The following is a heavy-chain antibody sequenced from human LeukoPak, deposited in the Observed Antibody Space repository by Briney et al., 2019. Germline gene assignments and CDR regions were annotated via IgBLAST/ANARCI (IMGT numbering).Heavy chain of an antibody. Sequence: PGGSLRLSCTASRFTFSNYWMTWVRQAPGKGLEWVGNINQDASEINYVDSVKGRFTISRVNAENSLYLQVNSLRAEDTAIYYCARDRHINSWSNDRFDYWGQGALVTVSS. CDR3: ARDRHINSWSNDRFDY. CDR1: RFTFSNYW. J-gene: IGHJ4*02. D-gene: IGHD6-13*01. CDR2: INQDASEI. V-gene: IGHV3-7*01.